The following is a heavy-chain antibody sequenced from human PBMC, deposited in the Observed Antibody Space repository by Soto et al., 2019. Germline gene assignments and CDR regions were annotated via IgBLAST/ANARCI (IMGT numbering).Heavy chain of an antibody. V-gene: IGHV1-69*06. Sequence: SVKVSCKASGETFGSDAITWVRQAPGQGLEWVGRIIPIFGTTNYAQNLQGRVTISADKSTLTSYMELHSLTSDDTALYYCARDRTDSGYYTNWLDPWGQGTQVTVSS. J-gene: IGHJ5*02. CDR2: IIPIFGTT. CDR1: GETFGSDA. D-gene: IGHD3-22*01. CDR3: ARDRTDSGYYTNWLDP.